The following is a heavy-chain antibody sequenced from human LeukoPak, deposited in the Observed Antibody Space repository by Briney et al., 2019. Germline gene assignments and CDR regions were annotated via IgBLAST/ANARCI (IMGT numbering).Heavy chain of an antibody. CDR1: GGSFSSYY. CDR2: IYYSGST. Sequence: SETLSLTCTLSGGSFSSYYWSWIRQPPGKGLEWIGYIYYSGSTNYNPSLKSRVTISVDTSKNQFSLKLRSVTAADTAVYYCARVTGYMIEDYFDYWGQGILVTVSS. J-gene: IGHJ4*02. CDR3: ARVTGYMIEDYFDY. D-gene: IGHD3-9*01. V-gene: IGHV4-59*01.